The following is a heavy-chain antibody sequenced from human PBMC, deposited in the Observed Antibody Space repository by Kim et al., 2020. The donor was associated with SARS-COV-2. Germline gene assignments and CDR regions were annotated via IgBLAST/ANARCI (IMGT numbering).Heavy chain of an antibody. CDR2: IIPIFGTA. J-gene: IGHJ6*02. D-gene: IGHD4-17*01. CDR3: ARAPLTTVTTRYYYYGMDV. V-gene: IGHV1-69*13. Sequence: SVKVSCKASGGTFSSYAISWVRQAPGQGLEWMGGIIPIFGTANYAQKFQGRVTITADESTSTAYMELSSLRSEDTAVYYCARAPLTTVTTRYYYYGMDVWGQGTTVTVSS. CDR1: GGTFSSYA.